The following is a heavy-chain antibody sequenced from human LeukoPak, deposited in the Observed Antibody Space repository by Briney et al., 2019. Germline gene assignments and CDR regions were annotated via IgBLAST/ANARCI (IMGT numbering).Heavy chain of an antibody. CDR1: GGSISTYY. J-gene: IGHJ5*02. Sequence: PSETLSLTCTVSGGSISTYYWSGIRQPAGKGLEWIGHIYTSGSTNYNPSLKSRVTISVDTSKNQFSLKLSSVTAADTAVYYCARDRSGSYSVRWFDPWGQGTLVTVSS. V-gene: IGHV4-4*07. CDR3: ARDRSGSYSVRWFDP. D-gene: IGHD1-26*01. CDR2: IYTSGST.